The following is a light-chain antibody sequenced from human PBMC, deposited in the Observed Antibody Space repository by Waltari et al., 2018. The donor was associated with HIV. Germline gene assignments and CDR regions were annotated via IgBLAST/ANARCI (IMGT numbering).Light chain of an antibody. CDR3: SSYAGPNHLL. CDR2: GVN. Sequence: QSALTQPPSASGSPGPSVTFSCTGTSRAVGAYNFVSWYQQHPGKAPKLIIYGVNQRPSGVPDRFSGSKSGNTASLTVSGLQADDEADYYCSSYAGPNHLLFGGGTKLTVL. V-gene: IGLV2-8*01. CDR1: SRAVGAYNF. J-gene: IGLJ2*01.